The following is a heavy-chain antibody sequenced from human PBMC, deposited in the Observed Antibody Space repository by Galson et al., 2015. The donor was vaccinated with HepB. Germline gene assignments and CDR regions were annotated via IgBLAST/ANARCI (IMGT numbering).Heavy chain of an antibody. CDR1: GYTFTDYY. CDR2: VNPNSGAS. J-gene: IGHJ3*02. CDR3: ARPHKSALKSGAFDI. V-gene: IGHV1-2*06. Sequence: SVKVSCKASGYTFTDYYIHWVRQAPGQGLEWLGRVNPNSGASNYAQKFQGKVSMTRDTSISTAHMVLSRLTSDDTAVYYCARPHKSALKSGAFDIWGQGTMVTVSS.